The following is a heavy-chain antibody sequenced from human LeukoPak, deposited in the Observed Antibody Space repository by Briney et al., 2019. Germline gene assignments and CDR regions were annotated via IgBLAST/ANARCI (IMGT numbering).Heavy chain of an antibody. CDR3: AKDLELTVPGYSSGWYKGDYFDY. V-gene: IGHV3-23*01. CDR2: ISGSGGST. CDR1: GFTFSSYA. Sequence: GGSLRLSCAASGFTFSSYAMSWVRQAPGKGLEWVSAISGSGGSTYCADSVKGRFTISRDNSKNTLYLQMNSLRAEDTAVYYCAKDLELTVPGYSSGWYKGDYFDYWGQGTLVTVSS. D-gene: IGHD6-19*01. J-gene: IGHJ4*02.